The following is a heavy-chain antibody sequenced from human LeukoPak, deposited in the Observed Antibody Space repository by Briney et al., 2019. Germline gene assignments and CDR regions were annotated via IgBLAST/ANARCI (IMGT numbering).Heavy chain of an antibody. CDR3: ARDQYGSGIFDY. CDR2: IYYSGST. Sequence: PSETLSLTCTVSGGSISSYYWSWIRQPPGKGLEWIGYIYYSGSTNYNPSLKSRVTISVDTSKNQFSLKLSSVTAADTAVYYCARDQYGSGIFDYWGQGTLVTVSS. D-gene: IGHD2-15*01. CDR1: GGSISSYY. V-gene: IGHV4-59*01. J-gene: IGHJ4*02.